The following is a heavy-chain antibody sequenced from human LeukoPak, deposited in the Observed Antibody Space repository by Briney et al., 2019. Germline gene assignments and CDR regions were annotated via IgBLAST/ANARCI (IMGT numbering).Heavy chain of an antibody. CDR2: IYSGGST. CDR1: GFTFSSYA. Sequence: GGSLRLSCAASGFTFSSYAMSWVRQAPGKGLEWVSVIYSGGSTYYADSVKGRFTISRDNSKDTLYLQMNSLRAEDTAVYYCARERGYCSSTSCPEDAFDIWGQGTMVTVSS. D-gene: IGHD2-2*01. V-gene: IGHV3-53*01. J-gene: IGHJ3*02. CDR3: ARERGYCSSTSCPEDAFDI.